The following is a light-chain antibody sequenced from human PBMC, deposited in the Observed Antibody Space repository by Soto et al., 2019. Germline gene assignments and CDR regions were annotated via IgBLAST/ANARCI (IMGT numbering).Light chain of an antibody. CDR3: QQSNSYPLT. Sequence: IQLTQSPSSLSASGGDRVTITCRVILGIGCNLSCYLQTPGEAPKLLVYVASILQVGFPSRFSGCGSGTFFSLPFTSLQPEDFATYFCQQSNSYPLTFGGGTKV. J-gene: IGKJ4*01. CDR1: LGIGCN. V-gene: IGKV1-9*01. CDR2: VAS.